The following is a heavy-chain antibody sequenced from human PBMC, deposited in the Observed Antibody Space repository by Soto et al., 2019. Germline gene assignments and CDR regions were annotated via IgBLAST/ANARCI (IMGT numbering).Heavy chain of an antibody. CDR2: ISSSSSYT. CDR1: GFTFSDYY. D-gene: IGHD3-9*01. CDR3: ARENEHDILTGSYYFDY. Sequence: QVQLVESGGGLVKPGGSLRLSCAASGFTFSDYYMSWIRQAPGKGLEWVSYISSSSSYTNYADSEKGRFTISRDNAKNSLYLQMNSLRAEDTAVYYCARENEHDILTGSYYFDYWGQGTLVTVSS. V-gene: IGHV3-11*05. J-gene: IGHJ4*02.